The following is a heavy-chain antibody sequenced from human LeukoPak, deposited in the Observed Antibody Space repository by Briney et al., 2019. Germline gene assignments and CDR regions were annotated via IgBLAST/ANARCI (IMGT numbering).Heavy chain of an antibody. CDR1: GYTFTGYY. CDR2: INPNSGGT. V-gene: IGHV1-2*02. CDR3: ARQHSSGWYWASAGYYGMDV. Sequence: ASVKVSCKASGYTFTGYYMHWVRQAPGQGLEWMGWINPNSGGTNYAQDFHGRVTMTRDTSISTAYMELSRLRSDDTAVYYCARQHSSGWYWASAGYYGMDVWGQGTTVTVSS. J-gene: IGHJ6*02. D-gene: IGHD6-19*01.